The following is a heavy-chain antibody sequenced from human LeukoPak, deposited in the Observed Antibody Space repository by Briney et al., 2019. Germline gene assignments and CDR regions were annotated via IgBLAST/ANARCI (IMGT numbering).Heavy chain of an antibody. CDR2: IYYSGST. Sequence: PSETLSLTCTVSGGSISSYYWSWIRQPPGKGLEWIGYIYYSGSTSYNPSLKSRVTISVDTSKNQFSLKLSSVTAADTAVYYCARVAQGINYYDSSGYRDYFDYWGQGTLVTVSS. D-gene: IGHD3-22*01. J-gene: IGHJ4*02. CDR1: GGSISSYY. V-gene: IGHV4-59*01. CDR3: ARVAQGINYYDSSGYRDYFDY.